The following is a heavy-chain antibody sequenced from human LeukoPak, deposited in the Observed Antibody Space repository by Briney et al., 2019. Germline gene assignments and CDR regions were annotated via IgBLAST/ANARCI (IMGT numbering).Heavy chain of an antibody. V-gene: IGHV3-23*01. CDR1: GFTFSSYA. D-gene: IGHD4-23*01. CDR2: ISGSGGST. CDR3: ARSRFGGNYVFDY. Sequence: PGGSLRLSCAASGFTFSSYAMSWVRQAPGKGLEWVSAISGSGGSTYYADSVKGRFTISRDNSKNTLYLQMNSLRAEDTAVYYCARSRFGGNYVFDYWGQGTLVIVSS. J-gene: IGHJ4*02.